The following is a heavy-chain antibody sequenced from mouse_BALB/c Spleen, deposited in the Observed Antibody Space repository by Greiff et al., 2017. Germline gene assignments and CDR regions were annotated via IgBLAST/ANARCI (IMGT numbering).Heavy chain of an antibody. CDR3: ARSGGYFDY. CDR2: INPGSGGT. V-gene: IGHV1-54*01. Sequence: QVQLKESGAELVRPGTSVKVSCKASGYAFTNYLIEWVKQRPGQGLEWIGVINPGSGGTNYNEKFKGKATLTADKSSSTAYMQLSSLTSDDSAVYCCARSGGYFDYWGQGTTLTVSS. CDR1: GYAFTNYL. J-gene: IGHJ2*01. D-gene: IGHD3-1*01.